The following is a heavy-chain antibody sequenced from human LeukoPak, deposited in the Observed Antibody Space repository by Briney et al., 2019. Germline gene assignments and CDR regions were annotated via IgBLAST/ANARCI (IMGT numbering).Heavy chain of an antibody. J-gene: IGHJ4*02. CDR3: ARFSASSSWYKGELFDY. D-gene: IGHD6-13*01. V-gene: IGHV1-46*01. CDR1: GYTFTSYY. CDR2: INPSGGST. Sequence: ASVKVSCKASGYTFTSYYMHWVRQAPGQGLEWMGIINPSGGSTSYAQKFQGRVTMTRDTSTSTVYMELSSLRSEDTAVYYCARFSASSSWYKGELFDYWGQGTLVTVSS.